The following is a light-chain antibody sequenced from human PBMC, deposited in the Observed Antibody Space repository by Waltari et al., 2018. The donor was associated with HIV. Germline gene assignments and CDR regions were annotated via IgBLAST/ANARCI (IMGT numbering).Light chain of an antibody. CDR1: QSVSSN. V-gene: IGKV3-15*01. Sequence: ELVMTQSPATLSVSQGDRTTPSCRASQSVSSNLAWYQQKPGQAPRLLIYGASTRATGIPARFSGSGSGTEFTLTISSLQSEDFAVYYCQQYNNWLALTFGGGTKVEIK. CDR3: QQYNNWLALT. CDR2: GAS. J-gene: IGKJ4*01.